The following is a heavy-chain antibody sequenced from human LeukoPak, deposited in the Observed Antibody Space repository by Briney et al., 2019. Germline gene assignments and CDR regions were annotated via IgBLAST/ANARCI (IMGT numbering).Heavy chain of an antibody. J-gene: IGHJ4*02. V-gene: IGHV1-69*02. CDR2: IIPILGIA. Sequence: ASVKVSCKASGGTCSCYTISWVRQAPGQGLEWMGRIIPILGIANYAQKFQGRVTITADKNTSTAYMELSSLRSEDTAVYYCARLSDGYNFDYWGQGTLVTVSS. D-gene: IGHD5-24*01. CDR1: GGTCSCYT. CDR3: ARLSDGYNFDY.